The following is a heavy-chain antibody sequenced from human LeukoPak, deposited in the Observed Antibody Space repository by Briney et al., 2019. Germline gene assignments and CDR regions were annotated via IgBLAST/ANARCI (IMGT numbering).Heavy chain of an antibody. J-gene: IGHJ4*02. CDR1: GGSISSYY. CDR3: ARYYGSGSYSTPPY. D-gene: IGHD3-10*01. V-gene: IGHV4-59*01. Sequence: SETLSLTCSVSGGSISSYYWSWIRQSPENGLEWIGYIYNSGNTNYNLFLKSRVTISADTSKNQFSLKLTSVTAADTAVYYCARYYGSGSYSTPPYWGQGTLVTVSS. CDR2: IYNSGNT.